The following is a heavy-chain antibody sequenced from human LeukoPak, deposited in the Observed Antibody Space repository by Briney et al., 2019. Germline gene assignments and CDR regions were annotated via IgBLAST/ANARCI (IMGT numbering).Heavy chain of an antibody. CDR2: IIPIFGTA. Sequence: SVKVSCKASGGTFSSYAISWVRQAPGQGLEWMGGIIPIFGTANYAQKFQGRVTITADESTSTAYMELSSLRAEDTAVYYCARDPRSLVPAAIFDYWGQGTLVTVSS. V-gene: IGHV1-69*13. CDR3: ARDPRSLVPAAIFDY. CDR1: GGTFSSYA. J-gene: IGHJ4*02. D-gene: IGHD2-2*01.